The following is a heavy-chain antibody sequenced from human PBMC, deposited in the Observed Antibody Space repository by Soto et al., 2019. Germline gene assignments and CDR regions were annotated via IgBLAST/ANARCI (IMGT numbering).Heavy chain of an antibody. CDR3: AKDAVYNDGLWLMDH. J-gene: IGHJ4*02. Sequence: PRRSLRLSCTASGLPHSSFAMMWVRQAPGKGLECVSGIYGSGRGIEYADSVKGRFTISRDNSKNTVYLQMTDLRADDTAVYYCAKDAVYNDGLWLMDHWGQGTQVTGSS. CDR1: GLPHSSFA. V-gene: IGHV3-23*05. D-gene: IGHD2-21*01. CDR2: IYGSGRGI.